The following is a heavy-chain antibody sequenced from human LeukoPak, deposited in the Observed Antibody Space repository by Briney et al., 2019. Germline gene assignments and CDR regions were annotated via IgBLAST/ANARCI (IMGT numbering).Heavy chain of an antibody. D-gene: IGHD7-27*01. J-gene: IGHJ3*02. V-gene: IGHV1-69*01. CDR2: IIPIFGTA. CDR1: XXTFTGXX. CDR3: ARLPTGEGLAFDI. Sequence: CXAXXXTFTGXXXXWVRXXPXXGXEXMGGIIPIFGTANYAQKFQGRVTITADESTSTAYMELSSLRSEDTAVYYCARLPTGEGLAFDIWGQGTMVTVSS.